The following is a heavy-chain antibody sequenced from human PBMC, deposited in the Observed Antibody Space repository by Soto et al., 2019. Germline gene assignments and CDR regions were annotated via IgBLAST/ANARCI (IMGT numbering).Heavy chain of an antibody. CDR2: ISYDGSNK. V-gene: IGHV3-30*18. Sequence: RRLSCAASGFTFSSYGMHWVRQAPGKGLEWVAVISYDGSNKYYADSVKGRFTISRDNSKNTLYLQMNSLRAEDTAVYYCAKDSGFWSGYYLYYYYYGMDVWGQGTTVTVSS. D-gene: IGHD3-3*01. CDR3: AKDSGFWSGYYLYYYYYGMDV. CDR1: GFTFSSYG. J-gene: IGHJ6*02.